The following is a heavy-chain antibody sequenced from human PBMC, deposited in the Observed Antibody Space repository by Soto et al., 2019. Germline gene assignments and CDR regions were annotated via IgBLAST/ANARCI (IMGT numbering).Heavy chain of an antibody. CDR1: GCSVXXXXXX. Sequence: QLQLQESGPGLVKPSETLSLTCTVSGCSVXXXXXXXXXXXXXPGKGLEWIGSVYYSGSTYYNPSLESRVTISVDKSKNQFSLKLMSLSAADTAVYYCGRLEGLATISYYFDYWGQGALVTVSS. CDR2: VYYSGST. J-gene: IGHJ4*02. CDR3: GRLEGLATISYYFDY. V-gene: IGHV4-39*01. D-gene: IGHD3-9*01.